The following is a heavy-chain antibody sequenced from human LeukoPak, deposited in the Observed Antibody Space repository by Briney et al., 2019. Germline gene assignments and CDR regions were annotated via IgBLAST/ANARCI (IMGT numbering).Heavy chain of an antibody. Sequence: ASVKVSCKASGGTFSSYGISWVRQAPGQGLEWMGWISAYNGNTNYAQKLQGRVTMTTDTSTSTAYMELRSLRSDDTAVYYCARDRSSRAAVAGINWFDPWGQGTLVTVSS. D-gene: IGHD6-19*01. CDR3: ARDRSSRAAVAGINWFDP. CDR2: ISAYNGNT. V-gene: IGHV1-18*01. J-gene: IGHJ5*02. CDR1: GGTFSSYG.